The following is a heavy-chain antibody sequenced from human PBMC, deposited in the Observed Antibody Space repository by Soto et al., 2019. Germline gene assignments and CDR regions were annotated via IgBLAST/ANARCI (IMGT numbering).Heavy chain of an antibody. CDR3: ATPYSSSPHDAFDI. D-gene: IGHD6-6*01. CDR2: IIPIFGTA. J-gene: IGHJ3*02. V-gene: IGHV1-69*06. Sequence: ASVKVSCKASGGTFSSYAISWVRQAPGQGLEWMGGIIPIFGTANYAQKFQGRVTITADKSTSTAYMELSSLRSEDTAVYYCATPYSSSPHDAFDIWGQGTMVTVS. CDR1: GGTFSSYA.